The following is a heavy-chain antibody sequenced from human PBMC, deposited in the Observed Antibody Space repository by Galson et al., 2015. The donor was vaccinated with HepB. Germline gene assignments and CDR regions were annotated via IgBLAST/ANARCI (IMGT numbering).Heavy chain of an antibody. D-gene: IGHD3-3*01. CDR2: INQDGSEK. CDR1: GFTFSNYW. CDR3: VSPRGDYDFWSGYPDSFDY. J-gene: IGHJ4*02. V-gene: IGHV3-7*03. Sequence: SLRLSCAASGFTFSNYWMGWVRQSPGRGLEWVANINQDGSEKHYVESVKGRFTISRDNPQNSLSLQMNSLRDEDTAVYYCVSPRGDYDFWSGYPDSFDYWGQGTLVTVSS.